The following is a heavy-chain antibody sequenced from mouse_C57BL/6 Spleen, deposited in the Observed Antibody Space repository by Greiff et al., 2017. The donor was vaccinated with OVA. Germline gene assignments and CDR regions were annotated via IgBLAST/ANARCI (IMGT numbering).Heavy chain of an antibody. V-gene: IGHV1-18*01. CDR3: ARDDGYSRGDY. Sequence: VQLQQSGPELVKPGASVKIPCKASGYTFTDYNMGDINPNNGGTIYNQKFKGKATLTVDKSSSTAYMELRSLTSEDTAVYYCARDDGYSRGDYWGQGTSVTVSS. CDR2: INPNNGGT. D-gene: IGHD2-3*01. J-gene: IGHJ4*01. CDR1: GYTFTDYN.